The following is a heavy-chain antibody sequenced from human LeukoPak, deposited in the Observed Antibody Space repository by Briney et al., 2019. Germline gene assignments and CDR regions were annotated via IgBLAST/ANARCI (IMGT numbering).Heavy chain of an antibody. D-gene: IGHD3-10*01. CDR2: IWYGGSNK. J-gene: IGHJ3*02. CDR1: GFTFSSYG. CDR3: ASFGSGSNPDAFDI. V-gene: IGHV3-33*08. Sequence: PGGSLRLSCAASGFTFSSYGMHWVRQAPGKGLEWVAVIWYGGSNKYYADSVKGRFTISRDNSKNTLYLQMNSLRDEDTAVYYCASFGSGSNPDAFDIWGQGTMVTVST.